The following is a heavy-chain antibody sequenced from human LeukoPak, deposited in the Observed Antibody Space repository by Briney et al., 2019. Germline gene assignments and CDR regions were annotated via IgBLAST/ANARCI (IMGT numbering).Heavy chain of an antibody. Sequence: GGSLRLSCAASGFTFSSYAMSWVRQAPGKGLEWVSTFTGSGDTTYYADSVKGRFTISRDNSKKKLYLQMNSLRAEDTAIYYCATDMVREYDYWGQGTLVTGSS. V-gene: IGHV3-23*01. J-gene: IGHJ4*02. CDR1: GFTFSSYA. D-gene: IGHD3-10*01. CDR3: ATDMVREYDY. CDR2: FTGSGDTT.